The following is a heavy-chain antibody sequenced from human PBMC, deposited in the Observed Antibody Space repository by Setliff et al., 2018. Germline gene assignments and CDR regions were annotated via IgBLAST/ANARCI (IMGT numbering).Heavy chain of an antibody. Sequence: SCKASGYTFTRYGISWVRQAPGKGFEWMGWIGPYNGYTYYAQKFQGRVAITTDTSTSTAYMELRSLRSDDTAVYYCAKGGNITRETYYYYGMDVWGQGTTVTVSS. J-gene: IGHJ6*02. CDR3: AKGGNITRETYYYYGMDV. CDR1: GYTFTRYG. D-gene: IGHD1-20*01. V-gene: IGHV1-18*01. CDR2: IGPYNGYT.